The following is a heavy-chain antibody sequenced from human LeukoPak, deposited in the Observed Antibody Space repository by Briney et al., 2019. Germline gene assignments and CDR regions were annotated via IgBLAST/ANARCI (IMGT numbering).Heavy chain of an antibody. V-gene: IGHV1-8*03. CDR1: GYTFTSYD. J-gene: IGHJ4*02. D-gene: IGHD3-3*01. CDR2: MNPNSGNT. Sequence: ASVKVSCKASGYTFTSYDINWVRQATGQGLEWMGWMNPNSGNTGYAQKFQGRVTVTRNTSISTAYMELSSLRAEDTALYYCAKMSITIFGVRHDDLDYWGQGTLVTVSS. CDR3: AKMSITIFGVRHDDLDY.